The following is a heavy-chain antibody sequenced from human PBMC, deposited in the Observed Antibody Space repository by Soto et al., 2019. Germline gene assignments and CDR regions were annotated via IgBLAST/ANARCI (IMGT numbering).Heavy chain of an antibody. Sequence: SETLSLTCTVSGASITGSSYWSWIRQPAGKGLEWIGRFSLSGTTNYNPSLRSRVTMSADVSKNQFSLRLTSVTAADTALYYCARGMTPPGAPAWYYFDSWGQGTLVTSPQ. CDR1: GASITGSSY. D-gene: IGHD2-8*02. V-gene: IGHV4-4*07. CDR3: ARGMTPPGAPAWYYFDS. J-gene: IGHJ4*02. CDR2: FSLSGTT.